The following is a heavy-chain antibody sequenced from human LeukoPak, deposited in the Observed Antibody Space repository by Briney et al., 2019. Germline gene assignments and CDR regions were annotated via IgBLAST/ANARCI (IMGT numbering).Heavy chain of an antibody. V-gene: IGHV4-61*02. J-gene: IGHJ6*03. CDR3: ARDDYAGYYYYYMDV. CDR1: GGSISSGSYY. D-gene: IGHD2-2*01. Sequence: SQTLSLTCTVSGGSISSGSYYWSWIRQPAGKGLEWIGRIYTSGSTNYNPSLKSRVAISVDTSKNQFSLKLSSVTAADTAVYYCARDDYAGYYYYYMDVWGKGTTVTVSS. CDR2: IYTSGST.